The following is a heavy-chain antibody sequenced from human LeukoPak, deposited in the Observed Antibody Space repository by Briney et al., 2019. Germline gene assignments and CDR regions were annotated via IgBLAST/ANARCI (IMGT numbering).Heavy chain of an antibody. V-gene: IGHV3-33*01. D-gene: IGHD3-10*01. CDR3: ARDLGMRASFDY. J-gene: IGHJ4*02. Sequence: GGSLRLSCAASGFTFSSYGMHWVRQAPGKGLEWVAVIWYDGSNKYYADSVKGRFTISRDNSKNTLYLQMNSLRAEDTAVYCCARDLGMRASFDYWGQGTLVTVSS. CDR1: GFTFSSYG. CDR2: IWYDGSNK.